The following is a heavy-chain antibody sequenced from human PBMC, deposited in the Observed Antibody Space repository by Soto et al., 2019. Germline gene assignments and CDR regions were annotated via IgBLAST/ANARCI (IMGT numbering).Heavy chain of an antibody. CDR3: ARLVVPDNY. J-gene: IGHJ4*02. CDR2: IYHSGST. CDR1: GYSISSGYY. Sequence: SETLSLTCAVSGYSISSGYYWGWIRQPPGKGLEWIGSIYHSGSTYYTPSLKSRVTMSVDTSKNQFSLKLSSVTAADTAVYYCARLVVPDNYWGQGTLVTFSS. V-gene: IGHV4-38-2*01. D-gene: IGHD2-2*01.